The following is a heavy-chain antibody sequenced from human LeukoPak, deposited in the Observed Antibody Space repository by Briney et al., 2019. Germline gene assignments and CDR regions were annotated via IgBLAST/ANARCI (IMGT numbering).Heavy chain of an antibody. CDR2: ISSNSNSI. V-gene: IGHV3-9*01. CDR1: GFTFQDHA. D-gene: IGHD2-8*02. Sequence: PGGSLRLSCAASGFTFQDHAMHWVRQAPGKGLEWVSGISSNSNSIGYADSVKGRFTISRDNAKNSLYLQMNSLRADDTAFYYCAEVDHTGGYPDYWGQGTLVTVSS. J-gene: IGHJ4*02. CDR3: AEVDHTGGYPDY.